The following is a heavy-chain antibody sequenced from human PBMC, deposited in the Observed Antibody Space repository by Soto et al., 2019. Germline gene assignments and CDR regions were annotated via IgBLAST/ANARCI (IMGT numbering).Heavy chain of an antibody. CDR1: GFTVSNNY. J-gene: IGHJ6*02. CDR2: IYSGGGT. CDR3: AKDLGRWQLPYSALYGMDV. V-gene: IGHV3-66*01. Sequence: GGSLRLSCAASGFTVSNNYMSWVRQAPGKGLEYVSVIYSGGGTYYADSVKGRFTISRDNSKNTLYLQMNSLRAEDTAVYYCAKDLGRWQLPYSALYGMDVWGQGTTVTVSS. D-gene: IGHD2-15*01.